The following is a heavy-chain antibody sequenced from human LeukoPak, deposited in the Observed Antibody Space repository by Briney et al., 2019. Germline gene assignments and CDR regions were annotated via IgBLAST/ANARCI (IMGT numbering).Heavy chain of an antibody. CDR1: GFTFDDYG. Sequence: SGGSPRLSCAASGFTFDDYGMSWVRQAPGKGLEWVSGINWNGGSTGYADSVKGRFTISRDNAKNSLYLQMNSLRAEDTALYHCASTGSGWEFDYWGQGTLVTVSS. CDR2: INWNGGST. J-gene: IGHJ4*02. CDR3: ASTGSGWEFDY. V-gene: IGHV3-20*01. D-gene: IGHD6-19*01.